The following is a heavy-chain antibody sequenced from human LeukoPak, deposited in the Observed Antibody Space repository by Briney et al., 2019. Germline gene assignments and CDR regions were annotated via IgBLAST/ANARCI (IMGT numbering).Heavy chain of an antibody. D-gene: IGHD1-26*01. J-gene: IGHJ4*02. CDR3: AKDLGLSVGTTPFDY. Sequence: GGSLRLSCAASGFTFSSYAMSWVRQAPGKGLEWISTIRGSDASTYYADSVKGRFTISRDNSMNTLYLQMNSLRAEDTAIYYCAKDLGLSVGTTPFDYWGQGTLVTVSS. CDR1: GFTFSSYA. CDR2: IRGSDAST. V-gene: IGHV3-23*01.